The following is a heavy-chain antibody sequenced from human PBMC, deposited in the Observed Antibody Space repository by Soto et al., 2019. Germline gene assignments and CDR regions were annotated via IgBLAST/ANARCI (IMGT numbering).Heavy chain of an antibody. V-gene: IGHV3-30*18. CDR1: GFTFSSYG. CDR2: ISYDGSNK. D-gene: IGHD6-13*01. J-gene: IGHJ6*02. CDR3: AKSICTGYSSSWYFFGMDV. Sequence: QVQLVESGGGVVQPGRSLRLSCAASGFTFSSYGMHWVRQAPGKGLEWVAVISYDGSNKYYADSVKGRFTISRDNSKNTLYLQMNSLRADDTAVYYCAKSICTGYSSSWYFFGMDVWGQGTTVNVSS.